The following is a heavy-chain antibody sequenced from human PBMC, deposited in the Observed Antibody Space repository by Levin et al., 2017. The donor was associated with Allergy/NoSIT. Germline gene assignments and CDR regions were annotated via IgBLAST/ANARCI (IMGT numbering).Heavy chain of an antibody. CDR2: IKSKTNGGTT. Sequence: GESLKISCAASGFTFNDAWMSWVRQAPGKGLEWVGRIKSKTNGGTTDYAAHVKGRFIISRDDSRDTLYLQMNSLKTEDTAIYYCSTDTDYGFDDWGQGTLVTVSS. D-gene: IGHD4-17*01. J-gene: IGHJ4*02. CDR1: GFTFNDAW. CDR3: STDTDYGFDD. V-gene: IGHV3-15*01.